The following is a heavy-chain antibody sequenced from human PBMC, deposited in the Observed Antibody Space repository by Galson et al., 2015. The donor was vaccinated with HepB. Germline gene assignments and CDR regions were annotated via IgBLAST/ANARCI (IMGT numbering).Heavy chain of an antibody. Sequence: SLRLSCAASGFTFSSYAMHWVRQAPGKGLEWVAVIAYDGSNRYYADSVKGRFTVSSDNSKNTLYLQMNSLRVDDTAVYYCARDTAGGFQWEQSMGAFDIWGQGTMVTVSS. CDR3: ARDTAGGFQWEQSMGAFDI. CDR2: IAYDGSNR. D-gene: IGHD1-26*01. V-gene: IGHV3-30-3*01. CDR1: GFTFSSYA. J-gene: IGHJ3*02.